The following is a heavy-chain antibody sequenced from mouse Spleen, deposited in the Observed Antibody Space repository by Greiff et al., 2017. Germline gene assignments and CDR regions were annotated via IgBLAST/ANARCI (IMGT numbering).Heavy chain of an antibody. J-gene: IGHJ1*01. CDR2: ISYDGSN. CDR3: ASRLGRDWYFDV. D-gene: IGHD4-1*01. Sequence: EVQRVESGPGLVKPSQSLSLTCSVTGYSITSGYYWNWIRQFPGNKLEWMGYISYDGSNNYNPSLKNRISITRDTSKNQFFLKLNSVTTEDTATYYCASRLGRDWYFDVWGAGTTVTVSS. V-gene: IGHV3-6*01. CDR1: GYSITSGYY.